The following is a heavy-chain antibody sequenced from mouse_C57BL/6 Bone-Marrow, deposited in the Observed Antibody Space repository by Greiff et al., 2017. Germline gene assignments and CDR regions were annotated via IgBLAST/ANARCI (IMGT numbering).Heavy chain of an antibody. D-gene: IGHD1-3*01. V-gene: IGHV1-4*01. Sequence: VQLQQSGAELARPGASVKMSCKASGYTFTSYTMHWVKQRPGQGLEWIGYINPSSGYTKYNQKFKDKATLTADKSSSTAYMQRSSLTSEDSAVYYCARKLLTVYAMDYWGQGTSV. CDR3: ARKLLTVYAMDY. CDR1: GYTFTSYT. CDR2: INPSSGYT. J-gene: IGHJ4*01.